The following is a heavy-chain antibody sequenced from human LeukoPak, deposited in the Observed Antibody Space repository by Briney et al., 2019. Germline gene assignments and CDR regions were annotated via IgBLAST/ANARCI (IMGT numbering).Heavy chain of an antibody. Sequence: SETLSLICTFSGRFLNNGYLWGWIRQCPGEGLEWIARIHHSCTASYNPSLERRVTISVDTSKNQSSRRLSSVTAADTAVYYCARDRGALGATVPAIFAVNFFDSWGQGTLGTVSS. J-gene: IGHJ4*02. CDR1: GRFLNNGYL. D-gene: IGHD2-2*02. CDR3: ARDRGALGATVPAIFAVNFFDS. V-gene: IGHV4-38-2*02. CDR2: IHHSCTA.